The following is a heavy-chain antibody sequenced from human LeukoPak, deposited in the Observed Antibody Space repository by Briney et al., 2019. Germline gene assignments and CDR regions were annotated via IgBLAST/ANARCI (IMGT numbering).Heavy chain of an antibody. CDR3: ARDRSSGWYFDY. Sequence: LETLSLTCTVSGGSISSYYWSWIRQPPGKGLEWIGYIYYSGSTNYNPSLKSRVTISVDTSKNQFSLKLSSVTAADTAVYYCARDRSSGWYFDYWGQGTLVTVSS. J-gene: IGHJ4*02. V-gene: IGHV4-59*01. CDR2: IYYSGST. CDR1: GGSISSYY. D-gene: IGHD6-19*01.